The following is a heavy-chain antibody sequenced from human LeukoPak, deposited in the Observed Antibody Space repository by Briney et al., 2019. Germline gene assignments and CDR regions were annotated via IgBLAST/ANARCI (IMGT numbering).Heavy chain of an antibody. D-gene: IGHD1-26*01. CDR2: ISGSGGST. CDR1: GFTFSSYA. Sequence: SGGSLRLSCAASGFTFSSYAMSWVRQAPGKGLEWVSAISGSGGSTYYADSVKGRFTISRDNAKNSLYLLMNSLRAEDTALYYCAKAGLVGGLITEFDYWGQGTLVTVSS. V-gene: IGHV3-23*01. CDR3: AKAGLVGGLITEFDY. J-gene: IGHJ4*02.